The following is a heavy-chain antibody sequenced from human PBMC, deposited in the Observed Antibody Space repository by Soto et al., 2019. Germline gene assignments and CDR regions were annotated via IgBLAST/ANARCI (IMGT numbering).Heavy chain of an antibody. CDR3: AREGVDTTVTTSSFDY. CDR1: GYTFTGYY. V-gene: IGHV1-2*04. Sequence: ASVKVSCKASGYTFTGYYMHWVRQAPGQGLEWMGWINPNSGGTNYAQKFQGWVTMTRDTSISTAYMELSRLRSDDTAVYYCAREGVDTTVTTSSFDYWGQGTLVTVSS. CDR2: INPNSGGT. D-gene: IGHD4-17*01. J-gene: IGHJ4*02.